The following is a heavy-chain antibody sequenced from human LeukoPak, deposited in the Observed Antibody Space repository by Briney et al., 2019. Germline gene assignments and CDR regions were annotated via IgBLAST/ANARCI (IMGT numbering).Heavy chain of an antibody. CDR1: GGSFSGYY. D-gene: IGHD3-10*01. J-gene: IGHJ5*02. Sequence: PSETLSLTCAVYGGSFSGYYWSWIRQPPGKGLEWIGEINHSGSTNYNPSLKSRVTISVDTSKNQFSLKLSSVTAADTAVYFCARHNIRGVAHWLDPWGQGTQVTVSS. V-gene: IGHV4-34*01. CDR2: INHSGST. CDR3: ARHNIRGVAHWLDP.